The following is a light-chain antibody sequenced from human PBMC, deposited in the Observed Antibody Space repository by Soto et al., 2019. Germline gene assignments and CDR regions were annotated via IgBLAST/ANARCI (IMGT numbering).Light chain of an antibody. J-gene: IGKJ1*01. V-gene: IGKV1-8*01. CDR3: LQYYTYPWK. Sequence: AIRMTQSPSSFSASTGDRVTITCRASQDISNYVAWYQQKLGKAPKLLIYGASILQSGVPSRFSGSGSGTDFTLTISSLQSEDFASYYCLQYYTYPWKFGQGTK. CDR2: GAS. CDR1: QDISNY.